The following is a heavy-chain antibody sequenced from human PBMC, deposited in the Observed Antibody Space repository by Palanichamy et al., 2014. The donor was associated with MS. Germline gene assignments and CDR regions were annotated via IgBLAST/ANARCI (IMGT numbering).Heavy chain of an antibody. J-gene: IGHJ6*02. Sequence: EVQLVESGGGLVQPGEPLTLSCAASGFIVSTNYMTWIRQAPGKGLEWVSVIYSNGGTYYADSVKGRFTISRDNSRNSLYLQMNSLTVEDTAVYYCARAGVGHDTSGYYMGYGLDVWGQGTTVTVSS. CDR3: ARAGVGHDTSGYYMGYGLDV. CDR2: IYSNGGT. D-gene: IGHD3-22*01. V-gene: IGHV3-66*02. CDR1: GFIVSTNY.